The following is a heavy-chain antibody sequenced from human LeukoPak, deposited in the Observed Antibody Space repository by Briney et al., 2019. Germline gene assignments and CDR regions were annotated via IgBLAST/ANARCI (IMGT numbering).Heavy chain of an antibody. CDR2: INNNGGNT. V-gene: IGHV3-23*01. CDR3: ARDWHDSSGYPDY. Sequence: GGSLRLSCAASGFTFATYAMSWVRQAPGKGLEWVSSINNNGGNTYYADSVKGRFTLSRDNSKDTLYLQMNSLRAEDTAVYYCARDWHDSSGYPDYWGQGTLVTVPS. J-gene: IGHJ4*02. D-gene: IGHD3-22*01. CDR1: GFTFATYA.